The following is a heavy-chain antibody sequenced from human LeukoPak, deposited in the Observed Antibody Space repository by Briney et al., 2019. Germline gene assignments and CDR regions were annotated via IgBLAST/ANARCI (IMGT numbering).Heavy chain of an antibody. CDR1: GGSISSGNYY. Sequence: SETLSLTCTVSGGSISSGNYYWSWIRQPAGKGLEWIGRFYTSGSTNYDPSLKSRVTISVDTSKNQFSLKLRSVTAADTAMYYCATHIVTTYVRAPDAFDIWGQGTMVTVSS. V-gene: IGHV4-61*02. CDR2: FYTSGST. CDR3: ATHIVTTYVRAPDAFDI. J-gene: IGHJ3*02. D-gene: IGHD2-21*01.